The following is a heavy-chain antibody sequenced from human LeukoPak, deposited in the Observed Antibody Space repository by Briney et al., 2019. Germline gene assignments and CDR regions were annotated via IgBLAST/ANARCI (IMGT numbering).Heavy chain of an antibody. CDR3: ARGTLTAFQYYDMDV. Sequence: GASVKVSCKASGYTFTSHDVNWVRQATGQGLEWMGWMNPNSGNTGYAQKFQGRVTMTSNTSITTAYMELSSLRSEDTAVYYCARGTLTAFQYYDMDVWGQGTTVTVSS. V-gene: IGHV1-8*01. J-gene: IGHJ6*02. CDR2: MNPNSGNT. D-gene: IGHD2-21*02. CDR1: GYTFTSHD.